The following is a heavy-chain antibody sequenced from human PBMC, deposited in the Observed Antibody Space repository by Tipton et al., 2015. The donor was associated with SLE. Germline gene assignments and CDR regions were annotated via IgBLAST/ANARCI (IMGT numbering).Heavy chain of an antibody. CDR3: ARGSSGWSAAIDP. Sequence: TLSLTCTVSGGSIRSYYWSWIRQPPGKGLEWIGSIYYSGSTYYNPSLKSRVTISVDTSKNQFSLKLSSVTAADTAVYYCARGSSGWSAAIDPWGQGTLVTASS. CDR1: GGSIRSYY. J-gene: IGHJ5*02. CDR2: IYYSGST. V-gene: IGHV4-59*12. D-gene: IGHD6-19*01.